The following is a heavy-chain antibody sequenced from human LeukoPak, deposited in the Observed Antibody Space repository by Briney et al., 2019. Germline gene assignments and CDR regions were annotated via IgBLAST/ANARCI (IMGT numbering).Heavy chain of an antibody. CDR1: GFTFSSYS. J-gene: IGHJ4*02. V-gene: IGHV3-21*01. D-gene: IGHD4/OR15-4a*01. CDR2: ISSSSSYI. Sequence: GGSLRLSCAASGFTFSSYSMNGVRQAPGKGLEGGSSISSSSSYIYYADSVKGRFTISRDNAKNSLYLQMNSLRAEDTAVYYCARLGGRGLTMVTDWGQGTLVTVSS. CDR3: ARLGGRGLTMVTD.